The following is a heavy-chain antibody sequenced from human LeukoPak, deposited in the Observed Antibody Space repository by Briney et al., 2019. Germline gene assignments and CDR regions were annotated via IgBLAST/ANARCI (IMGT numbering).Heavy chain of an antibody. D-gene: IGHD2-2*01. CDR1: GGSISSGIYY. CDR2: IYYSGST. CDR3: SRGSAPAAYYYFDS. Sequence: SQTLSLTCTVSGGSISSGIYYWSWIPQHQGKGLEGFRYIYYSGSTYYNPSLQSRVTISVDTSENQFSLKLSSVTAADTALYFCSRGSAPAAYYYFDSWGQGTLVTVSS. J-gene: IGHJ4*02. V-gene: IGHV4-31*03.